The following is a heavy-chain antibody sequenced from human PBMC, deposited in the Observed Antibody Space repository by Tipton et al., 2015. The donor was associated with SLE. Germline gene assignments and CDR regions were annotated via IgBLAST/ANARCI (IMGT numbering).Heavy chain of an antibody. V-gene: IGHV4-39*01. CDR3: AGQLSYYYGMDV. J-gene: IGHJ6*02. CDR2: IFYRGSI. Sequence: TLSLTCFVSGASVRSTSYHWGWIRQPPGKGLEWIGYIFYRGSIFYNPSLKSRVTISVDMSKSQLSLKLSSVTAADTAVYYCAGQLSYYYGMDVWGQGTTVTVSS. CDR1: GASVRSTSYH.